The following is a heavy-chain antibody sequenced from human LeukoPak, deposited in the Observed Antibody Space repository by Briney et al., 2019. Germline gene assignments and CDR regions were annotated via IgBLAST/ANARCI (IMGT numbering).Heavy chain of an antibody. J-gene: IGHJ3*02. Sequence: PGGSLRLSCAASGFTFSSYSFNWVRQAPGKGLEWVSSISPTSTYMYYADSLKGRFTISRDNAKNSLYLEVNTLRAEDTAVYYCARDRLSSSLDAFDIWGQGTVVTVSS. CDR2: ISPTSTYM. V-gene: IGHV3-21*01. CDR3: ARDRLSSSLDAFDI. CDR1: GFTFSSYS. D-gene: IGHD6-13*01.